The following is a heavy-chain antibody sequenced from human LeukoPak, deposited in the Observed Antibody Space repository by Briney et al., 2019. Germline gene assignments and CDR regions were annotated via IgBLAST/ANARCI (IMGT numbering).Heavy chain of an antibody. D-gene: IGHD4-17*01. CDR2: ISYDGSNK. J-gene: IGHJ4*02. Sequence: PGGSLRLSCAASGFTFSSYGMHWVRQAPGKGLEWVAVISYDGSNKYYADSVKGRFTISRDNSKNTLYLQMNSLRAEDTAAYYCAMSYGDYFDYWGQGTLVTVSS. CDR1: GFTFSSYG. V-gene: IGHV3-30*03. CDR3: AMSYGDYFDY.